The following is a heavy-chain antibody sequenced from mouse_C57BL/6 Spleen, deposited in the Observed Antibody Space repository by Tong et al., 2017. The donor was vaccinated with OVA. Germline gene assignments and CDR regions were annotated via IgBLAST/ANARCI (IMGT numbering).Heavy chain of an antibody. CDR2: IYPGDGDT. CDR1: GYAFSSSW. CDR3: ASVYYDYEGGFDY. V-gene: IGHV1-82*01. D-gene: IGHD2-4*01. Sequence: VQLQESGPELVKPGASVKISCKASGYAFSSSWMNWVKQRPGKGLEWIGRIYPGDGDTNYNGKFKGKATLTADKSSSTAYMQLSSLTSEDSAVYFCASVYYDYEGGFDYWGQGTTLTVSS. J-gene: IGHJ2*01.